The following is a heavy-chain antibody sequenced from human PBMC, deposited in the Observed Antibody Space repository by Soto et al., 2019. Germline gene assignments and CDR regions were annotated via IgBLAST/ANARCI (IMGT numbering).Heavy chain of an antibody. CDR2: IIPILGIA. CDR3: ARDGVGYSYDY. CDR1: GGTFSSYT. V-gene: IGHV1-69*08. D-gene: IGHD5-18*01. Sequence: QVQLVQSGAEVKKPGSSVKVSCKASGGTFSSYTISWVRQAPGQGLEWMGRIIPILGIANYAQKFQGRVTITADKSTSTAYMELSSMRSGDTAVYYCARDGVGYSYDYWGQGTLVTVSS. J-gene: IGHJ4*02.